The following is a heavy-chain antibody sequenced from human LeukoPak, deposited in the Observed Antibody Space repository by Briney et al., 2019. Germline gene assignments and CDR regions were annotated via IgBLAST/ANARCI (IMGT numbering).Heavy chain of an antibody. D-gene: IGHD1-26*01. CDR3: ATADWESFYFDS. Sequence: MRSECLSLTCTVSGGSVSRGGYYWNWIRQHPGKGLEWIGFTSYSEGTYYNPSLMSRITISVDRSQNQFSLKMRDVTAADTAVYFCATADWESFYFDSWGQGALVTVSS. J-gene: IGHJ4*02. CDR1: GGSVSRGGYY. CDR2: TSYSEGT. V-gene: IGHV4-31*03.